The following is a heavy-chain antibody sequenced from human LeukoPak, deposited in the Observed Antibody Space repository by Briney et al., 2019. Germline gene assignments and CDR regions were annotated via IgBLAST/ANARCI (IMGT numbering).Heavy chain of an antibody. CDR3: ARVPTVTTLYYYYYGMDV. V-gene: IGHV1-69*13. CDR2: IIPIFGTA. D-gene: IGHD4-17*01. Sequence: GASVKVSCKASGGTFSSYAISWVRQAPGQGLEWMGGIIPIFGTANYAQKFQGRVTITADESTSTAYMELSSLRSEDTAVYYCARVPTVTTLYYYYYGMDVWGQGTTVTVSS. J-gene: IGHJ6*02. CDR1: GGTFSSYA.